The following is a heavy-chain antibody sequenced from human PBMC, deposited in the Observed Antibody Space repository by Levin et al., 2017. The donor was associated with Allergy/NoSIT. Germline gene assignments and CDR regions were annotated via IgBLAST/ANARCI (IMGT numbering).Heavy chain of an antibody. CDR1: GGSISRYY. Sequence: GSLRLSCTVSGGSISRYYWSWIRQPPGKGLEWIGYIDYSGSTNYNPSLKSRVTISVDTSKNQFSLKLSSVTAADTAVYYCARGRGFDYWGQGTLVTVSS. CDR3: ARGRGFDY. J-gene: IGHJ4*02. CDR2: IDYSGST. V-gene: IGHV4-59*01.